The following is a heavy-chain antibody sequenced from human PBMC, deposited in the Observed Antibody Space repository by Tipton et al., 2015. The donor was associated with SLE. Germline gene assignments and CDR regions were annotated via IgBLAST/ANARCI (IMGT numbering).Heavy chain of an antibody. CDR2: ISSGGSRS. CDR3: AKGGWRAYSDV. D-gene: IGHD6-19*01. CDR1: GFSFSNYG. J-gene: IGHJ2*01. V-gene: IGHV3-23*01. Sequence: SLRLSCAASGFSFSNYGMSWVRQAPGKGLEWVSGISSGGSRSYYADSVRGRFTISRDNSKNTQYLQMSSLRVEDTAVYYCAKGGWRAYSDVWGRGTLVTASS.